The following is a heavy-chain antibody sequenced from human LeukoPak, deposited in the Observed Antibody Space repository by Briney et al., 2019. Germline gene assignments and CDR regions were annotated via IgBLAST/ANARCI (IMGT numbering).Heavy chain of an antibody. CDR3: ARDPYDSSGYYYLNYYYYYGMDV. CDR2: ISGTGGST. Sequence: GGSLRLSCAASGFTFSSYTMTWVRQAPGKGLEWVSSISGTGGSTHYADSVKGRFTISRDNAKNTLYLQMNSLRAEDTAVYYCARDPYDSSGYYYLNYYYYYGMDVWGQGTTVTVSS. D-gene: IGHD3-22*01. V-gene: IGHV3-23*01. CDR1: GFTFSSYT. J-gene: IGHJ6*02.